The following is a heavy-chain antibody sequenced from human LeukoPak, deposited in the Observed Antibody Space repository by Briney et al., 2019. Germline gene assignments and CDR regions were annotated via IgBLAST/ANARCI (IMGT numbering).Heavy chain of an antibody. Sequence: PGGSLRLSCAASGFTFSSYAMHWVRQAPGKGLEWVSYISSSGCTIYYADSVKGRFTISRDNAKNSLYLQMNSLRAEDTAVYYCAELGITMIGGVWGKGTTVTISS. CDR1: GFTFSSYA. CDR3: AELGITMIGGV. D-gene: IGHD3-10*02. J-gene: IGHJ6*04. CDR2: ISSSGCTI. V-gene: IGHV3-48*03.